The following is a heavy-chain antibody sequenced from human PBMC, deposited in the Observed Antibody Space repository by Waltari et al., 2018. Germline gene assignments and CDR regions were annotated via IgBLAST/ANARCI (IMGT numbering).Heavy chain of an antibody. J-gene: IGHJ4*02. CDR2: IYYSGST. V-gene: IGHV4-39*01. CDR3: ARPERDIVATINY. CDR1: GGSISSSSYY. D-gene: IGHD5-12*01. Sequence: QLQLQESGPGLVKPSETLSLTCTVSGGSISSSSYYWGWIRQPPGKGLEWIGSIYYSGSTYYNPSLKSRVTISVDTSKNQFSLKLSSVTAADTAVYYCARPERDIVATINYWGQGTLVTVSS.